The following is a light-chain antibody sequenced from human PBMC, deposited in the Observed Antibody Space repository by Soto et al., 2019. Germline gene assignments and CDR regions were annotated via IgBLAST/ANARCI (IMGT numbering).Light chain of an antibody. Sequence: TQSPSTLPASVGDRVTITCRASQTIDRWLAWYQQRPGQAPRLLIYAASSRATGIPDRFSGSGSGTDFTLTISRLEPEDFAVYYCQQYAGSPWTFGRGTKVDIK. CDR2: AAS. CDR1: QTIDRW. V-gene: IGKV3-20*01. J-gene: IGKJ1*01. CDR3: QQYAGSPWT.